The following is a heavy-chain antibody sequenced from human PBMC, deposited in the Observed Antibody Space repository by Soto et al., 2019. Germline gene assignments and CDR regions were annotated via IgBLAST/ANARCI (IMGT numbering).Heavy chain of an antibody. CDR3: VRGPYNYNSRYFDY. V-gene: IGHV4-34*01. CDR2: INHSGIT. CDR1: GGSFSGYF. Sequence: AETLSLTCTVSGGSFSGYFWTWIRQPPGKGLEWLAEINHSGITNYNPSVESRVSMSVDTSKNQFSLRLYSVTAADTAVYYCVRGPYNYNSRYFDYCGQGTLVTVSS. D-gene: IGHD1-1*01. J-gene: IGHJ4*02.